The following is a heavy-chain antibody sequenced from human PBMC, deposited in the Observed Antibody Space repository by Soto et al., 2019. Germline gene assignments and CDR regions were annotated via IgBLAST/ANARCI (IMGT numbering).Heavy chain of an antibody. CDR3: GREVGYSDY. CDR1: GGSISSGDYY. Sequence: SETLSLTCTVSGGSISSGDYYWSWIRQSPGKGLEWIGYIHHTGSTYYTPSLKSRVTISIDTSKNHFSLKLNSVTAADTAVYYCGREVGYSDYWGQGTLVTVSS. V-gene: IGHV4-30-4*01. D-gene: IGHD1-26*01. CDR2: IHHTGST. J-gene: IGHJ4*02.